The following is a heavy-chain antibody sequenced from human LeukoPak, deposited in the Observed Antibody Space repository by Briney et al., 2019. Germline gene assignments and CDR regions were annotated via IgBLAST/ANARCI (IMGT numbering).Heavy chain of an antibody. J-gene: IGHJ4*02. Sequence: PGGALRLSCAASGFTFSSYWMSWVRQAPGKGLGWVANIKQDGSEKYYVDSVKGRFTISRDNAKNSLYLQMNSLRAEDTAVYYCARRRRWELSGWFDCFDYWGQGTLVTVSS. V-gene: IGHV3-7*01. CDR3: ARRRRWELSGWFDCFDY. CDR1: GFTFSSYW. D-gene: IGHD1-26*01. CDR2: IKQDGSEK.